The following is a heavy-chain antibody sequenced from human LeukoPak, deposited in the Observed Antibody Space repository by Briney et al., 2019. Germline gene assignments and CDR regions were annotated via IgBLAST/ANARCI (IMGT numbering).Heavy chain of an antibody. V-gene: IGHV3-21*01. Sequence: GGSLRLSCAASGFTFSSYSMNWVRQAPGKGLEWVSSISSSSSYIYYADSVKGRVTISRDNAKNSLYLQMNSLRAEDTAVYYCARDLGAAAGTSDAFDIWGQGTMVTVSS. D-gene: IGHD6-13*01. J-gene: IGHJ3*02. CDR3: ARDLGAAAGTSDAFDI. CDR2: ISSSSSYI. CDR1: GFTFSSYS.